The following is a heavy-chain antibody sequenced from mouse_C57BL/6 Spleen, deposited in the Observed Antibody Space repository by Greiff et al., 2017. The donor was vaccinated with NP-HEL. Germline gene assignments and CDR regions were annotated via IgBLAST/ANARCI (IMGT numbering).Heavy chain of an antibody. D-gene: IGHD1-1*01. CDR2: IDPEDGDN. V-gene: IGHV14-1*01. CDR3: TREDYGSSYWFAY. J-gene: IGHJ3*01. CDR1: GFNIKDYY. Sequence: VQLQQSGAELVRPGASVTLSCTASGFNIKDYYMHWVKQRPEQGLEWIGRIDPEDGDNEYAPKFQGKSTMTPDTSSNTAYLQLSSLTSEDTTVNYCTREDYGSSYWFAYWGQGTLVTGSA.